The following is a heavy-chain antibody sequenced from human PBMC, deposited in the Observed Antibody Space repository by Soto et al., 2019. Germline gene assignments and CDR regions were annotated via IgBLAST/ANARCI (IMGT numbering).Heavy chain of an antibody. CDR1: GVTLSYYG. J-gene: IGHJ5*02. Sequence: GGSLRLSCVASGVTLSYYGVHWVRQSPGKGLEWVALIWNHGNTAYHADSVKGRFTVSRDNSRNTVYLQMNSLRAEDTAVYYCARSSGGVFGIIIEGSNWLAPWGQGSLVTVSS. CDR2: IWNHGNTA. CDR3: ARSSGGVFGIIIEGSNWLAP. D-gene: IGHD3-16*02. V-gene: IGHV3-33*01.